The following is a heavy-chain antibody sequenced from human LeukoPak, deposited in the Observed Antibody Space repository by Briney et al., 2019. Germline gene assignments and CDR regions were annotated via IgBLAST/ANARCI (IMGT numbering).Heavy chain of an antibody. CDR3: ARPGYYGDYAFDY. CDR2: ISYSGNT. D-gene: IGHD4-17*01. J-gene: IGHJ4*02. V-gene: IGHV4-39*01. CDR1: GDSISSSSYF. Sequence: PSETLSLTCTVSGDSISSSSYFRGWIRRPPGKGLEWIGSISYSGNTYYNPSLKSRVTISVDTSKNQFSLNLNSVTAADTAVYYCARPGYYGDYAFDYWGQGTLVTVSS.